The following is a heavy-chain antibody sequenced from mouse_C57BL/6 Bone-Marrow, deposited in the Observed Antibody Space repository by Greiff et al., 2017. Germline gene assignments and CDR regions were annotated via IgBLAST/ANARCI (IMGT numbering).Heavy chain of an antibody. Sequence: EVQLQESGPGLVKPSQSLSLTCSVTGYSITSGYYWNWIRQFPGNKLEWMGYISYDGSNNYNPSLKNRISITRDTSKNQFFLKLNSVTTEDTATYYCARDGFDYGSSYAMDYWGQGTSVTVSS. CDR1: GYSITSGYY. J-gene: IGHJ4*01. CDR3: ARDGFDYGSSYAMDY. V-gene: IGHV3-6*01. D-gene: IGHD1-1*01. CDR2: ISYDGSN.